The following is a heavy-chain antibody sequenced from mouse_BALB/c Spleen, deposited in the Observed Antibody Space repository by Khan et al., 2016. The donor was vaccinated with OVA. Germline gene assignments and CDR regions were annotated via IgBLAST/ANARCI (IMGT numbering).Heavy chain of an antibody. V-gene: IGHV7-3*02. CDR1: GFTFTDYY. CDR2: IRNKANGYTT. CDR3: ARDGNYYFDY. J-gene: IGHJ2*01. D-gene: IGHD2-1*01. Sequence: EVKLMESGGGLVQPGGSLRLSCATSGFTFTDYYMSWVRQPPGKALEWLGFIRNKANGYTTEYSESVKGRFTISRDNSQSILYLQMNTLRAEDSATYYCARDGNYYFDYWGQGTTLTVSS.